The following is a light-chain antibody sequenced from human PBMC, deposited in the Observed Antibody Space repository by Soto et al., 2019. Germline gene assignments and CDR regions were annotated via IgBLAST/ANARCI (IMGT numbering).Light chain of an antibody. CDR3: QQYDGSPLT. J-gene: IGKJ3*01. CDR1: QSLSINS. Sequence: EIVLTQSPGTLSLSPGERATLSCRASQSLSINSLAWYQQKPGQSPRLLVYGASTRDTGIPDRFRGSGSGTDFALTISSLEPEDVAMYYCQQYDGSPLTFGPGTKVDIK. V-gene: IGKV3-20*01. CDR2: GAS.